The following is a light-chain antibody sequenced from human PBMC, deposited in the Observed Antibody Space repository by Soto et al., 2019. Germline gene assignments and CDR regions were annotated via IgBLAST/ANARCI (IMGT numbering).Light chain of an antibody. CDR1: HSVGNY. J-gene: IGKJ4*01. V-gene: IGKV3-11*01. CDR3: QQRAKWPLT. Sequence: EIVLAQFPATLSLSPGERATLACRASHSVGNYLAWYQQKIGQAPRLLIYDTSNRATGIPARFSGSGSGTDFTLTTSTLEPEDFAVYYCQQRAKWPLTFGGGTKVEIK. CDR2: DTS.